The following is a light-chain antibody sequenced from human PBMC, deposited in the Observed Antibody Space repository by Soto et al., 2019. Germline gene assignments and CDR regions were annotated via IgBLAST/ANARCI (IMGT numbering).Light chain of an antibody. CDR2: DVS. CDR3: SSYTSSSTV. CDR1: SRDVGGYNY. Sequence: QSALTEPASVSGSPGQSITISCTGPSRDVGGYNYVSWYQQHPGKAPKLMIYDVSNRPSGVSNRFSGSQSGNTASLTISGLQAEDEADYYCSSYTSSSTVFGGGTKLTVL. J-gene: IGLJ2*01. V-gene: IGLV2-14*01.